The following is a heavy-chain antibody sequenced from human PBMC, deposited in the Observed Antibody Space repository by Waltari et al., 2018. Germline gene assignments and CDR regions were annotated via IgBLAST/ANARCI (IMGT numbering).Heavy chain of an antibody. CDR3: ARDMNSGFDY. CDR1: GFTLSSYW. V-gene: IGHV3-7*01. CDR2: IKQDGSEK. J-gene: IGHJ4*02. Sequence: EVQLVESGGGLVQPGGSLRVSCAASGFTLSSYWMSWVRQAPGKGLEWVANIKQDGSEKYYVDSVKGRFTISRDNAKNSLYLQMNSLRAEDTAVYYCARDMNSGFDYWGQGTLVTVSS. D-gene: IGHD1-7*01.